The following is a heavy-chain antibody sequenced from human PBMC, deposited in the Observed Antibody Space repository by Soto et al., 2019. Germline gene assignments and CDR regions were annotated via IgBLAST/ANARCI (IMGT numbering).Heavy chain of an antibody. Sequence: QVQLQESGPGLVKPSETLSLTYTVSGGSISPYYWGWFRQPPGKGLEWMGYIYYAGSTSYHPSLKGRVTISLDTSKSQVSLKLSSVTAADTAVYYCARLGGYYQAFDTWGQGTLVTVSS. V-gene: IGHV4-59*08. J-gene: IGHJ4*02. CDR3: ARLGGYYQAFDT. CDR1: GGSISPYY. CDR2: IYYAGST. D-gene: IGHD3-22*01.